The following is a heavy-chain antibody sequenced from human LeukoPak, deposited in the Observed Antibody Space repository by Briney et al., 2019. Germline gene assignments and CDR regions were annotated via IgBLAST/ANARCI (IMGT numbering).Heavy chain of an antibody. D-gene: IGHD3-10*01. CDR2: ISGSGGNT. J-gene: IGHJ4*02. V-gene: IGHV3-23*01. CDR1: GFTFSSYG. CDR3: AKDHRGLLWFGELLVY. Sequence: GGSLRLSCAASGFTFSSYGMNWVRQAPGKGLEWVSAISGSGGNTYYADSVKGRFTISRDNSKNTLYLQMNSLRVEDTAVYYCAKDHRGLLWFGELLVYWGQGTLVTVSS.